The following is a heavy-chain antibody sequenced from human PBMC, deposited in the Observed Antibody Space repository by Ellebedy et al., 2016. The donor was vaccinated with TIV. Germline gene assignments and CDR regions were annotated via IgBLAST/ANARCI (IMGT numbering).Heavy chain of an antibody. CDR2: IYYSGST. V-gene: IGHV4-39*01. J-gene: IGHJ4*02. D-gene: IGHD3-16*02. Sequence: SETLSLTCTVSGGSISSSSYYWGWIRQPPGKGLEWIGSIYYSGSTYYNPSLKSRVTISVDTSKNPFSLKLSSVTAADTAVYYCARVLRLRLGELSLYDGVFDYWGQGTLVTVSS. CDR1: GGSISSSSYY. CDR3: ARVLRLRLGELSLYDGVFDY.